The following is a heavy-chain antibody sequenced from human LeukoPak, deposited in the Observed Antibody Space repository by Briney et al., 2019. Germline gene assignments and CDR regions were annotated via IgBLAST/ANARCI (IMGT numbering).Heavy chain of an antibody. V-gene: IGHV4-34*09. CDR2: INHSGST. CDR1: GGSFSGYY. CDR3: ARGHYYDSSRDAFDI. D-gene: IGHD3-22*01. Sequence: SETLSLTCAVYGGSFSGYYWSWIRQPPGKGLEWIGEINHSGSTYYNPSLKSRVTISVDTSKNQFSLKLSSVTAADTAVYYCARGHYYDSSRDAFDIWGQGTMVTVSS. J-gene: IGHJ3*02.